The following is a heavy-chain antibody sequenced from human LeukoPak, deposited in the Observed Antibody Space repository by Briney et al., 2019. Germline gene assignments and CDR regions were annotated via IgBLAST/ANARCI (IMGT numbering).Heavy chain of an antibody. D-gene: IGHD3-10*01. CDR2: IRYDGSNK. J-gene: IGHJ4*02. Sequence: PGGSLRLSCVASGITFSRNGMHWVRQAPGKGLEWVAFIRYDGSNKYYVDSVKGRFTISRDNSKNTLYLQMNSLRAEDTAVYYCAKEFVVRGVPATDYWGQGTLVTVSS. CDR1: GITFSRNG. V-gene: IGHV3-30*02. CDR3: AKEFVVRGVPATDY.